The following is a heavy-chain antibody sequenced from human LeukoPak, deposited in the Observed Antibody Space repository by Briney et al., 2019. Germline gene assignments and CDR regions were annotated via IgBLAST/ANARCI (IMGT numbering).Heavy chain of an antibody. Sequence: ASVKVSCKASGYTFTGYYMHWVRQAPGQGLEWMGWINPNSGGTNYAQKFQGRVTMTRDTSISTAYMELSRLKSDDTAVYYCASHRLGELSSPFDYWGQGTLVTVSS. CDR2: INPNSGGT. CDR3: ASHRLGELSSPFDY. CDR1: GYTFTGYY. J-gene: IGHJ4*02. V-gene: IGHV1-2*02. D-gene: IGHD3-16*02.